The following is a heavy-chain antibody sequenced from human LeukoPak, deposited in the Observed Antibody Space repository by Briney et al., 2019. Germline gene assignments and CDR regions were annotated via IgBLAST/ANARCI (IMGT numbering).Heavy chain of an antibody. D-gene: IGHD3-22*01. V-gene: IGHV5-51*01. Sequence: GESLQISCKGSGYSFTSYWIGWVRQVPGKGLEWMGIIYPGDSDTRYSPYFQGQGTISADKSISTAYLQWSSMKDSDTAMYYCARHGPPDYYDSSGYNYFDYWGQGTLVTVSS. CDR3: ARHGPPDYYDSSGYNYFDY. J-gene: IGHJ4*02. CDR1: GYSFTSYW. CDR2: IYPGDSDT.